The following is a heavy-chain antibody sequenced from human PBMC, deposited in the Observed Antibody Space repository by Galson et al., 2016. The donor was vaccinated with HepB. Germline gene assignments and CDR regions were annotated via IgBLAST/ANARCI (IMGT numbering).Heavy chain of an antibody. CDR2: TYYRSKWYN. D-gene: IGHD5/OR15-5a*01. V-gene: IGHV6-1*01. CDR1: GDSVSSNNVA. CDR3: AREISVWGFDQ. J-gene: IGHJ4*01. Sequence: CAISGDSVSSNNVAWHWIRQSPSRGLECLGRTYYRSKWYNEYEVSVKSRITVIPDTSKNQFSLQLRSVTPEDTAVYYCAREISVWGFDQWGHGTMVTVSS.